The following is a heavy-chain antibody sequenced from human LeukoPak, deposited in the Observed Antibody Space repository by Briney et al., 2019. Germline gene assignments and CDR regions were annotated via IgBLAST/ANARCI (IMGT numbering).Heavy chain of an antibody. J-gene: IGHJ4*02. CDR3: ARVTAATRFVDY. Sequence: PGGSLRLSCAASGFTFSDYYMSWLRQAPGKGLEWVSYISSSGSTIYYADSVKGRFTISRDNAKNSLYLQMNSLRAEDTAVYYCARVTAATRFVDYWGQGTLVTVSS. V-gene: IGHV3-11*04. CDR2: ISSSGSTI. CDR1: GFTFSDYY. D-gene: IGHD2-15*01.